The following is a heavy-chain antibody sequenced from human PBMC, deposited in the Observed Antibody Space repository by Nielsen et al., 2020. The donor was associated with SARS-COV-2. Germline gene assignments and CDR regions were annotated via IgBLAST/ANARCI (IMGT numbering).Heavy chain of an antibody. D-gene: IGHD4/OR15-4a*01. Sequence: GESLKISCGASGFTVSSNYMSWVRQAPGKGLEWVSIINIDGSTYYADSVKGRFTISRDNSKNTLYLQLNSLRAEDTAVYYCASPGADWFDPWGQGTLVTISS. CDR1: GFTVSSNY. V-gene: IGHV3-66*01. J-gene: IGHJ5*02. CDR2: INIDGST. CDR3: ASPGADWFDP.